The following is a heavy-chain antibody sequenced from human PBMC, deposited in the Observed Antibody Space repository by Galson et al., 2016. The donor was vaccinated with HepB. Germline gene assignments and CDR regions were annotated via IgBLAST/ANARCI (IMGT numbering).Heavy chain of an antibody. J-gene: IGHJ4*02. CDR1: GFTFSSYG. Sequence: SLRLSCAASGFTFSSYGMHWVRQAPGKGLEWVAVIWYDGSNKYYADSVKGRFTISRDNSKNTLYLQMNSLRAEDTAVYYWASDYGGSPFDYWGQGTLVTVSS. CDR3: ASDYGGSPFDY. D-gene: IGHD4-23*01. CDR2: IWYDGSNK. V-gene: IGHV3-33*01.